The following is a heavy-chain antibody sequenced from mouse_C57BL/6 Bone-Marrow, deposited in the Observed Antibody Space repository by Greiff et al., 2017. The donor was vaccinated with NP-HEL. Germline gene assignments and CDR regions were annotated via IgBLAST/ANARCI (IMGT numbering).Heavy chain of an antibody. D-gene: IGHD1-1*01. J-gene: IGHJ1*03. CDR1: GYTFTSYW. V-gene: IGHV1-55*01. CDR2: IYPGSGST. CDR3: ASPRTVVAHWYFDV. Sequence: QVQLQQPGAELVKPGASVKMSCKASGYTFTSYWITWVKQRPGQGLEWIGDIYPGSGSTTYNEKFKSKATLTVDTSSSTAYMQLSSLTSEDSAVYYWASPRTVVAHWYFDVWGTGTTVTVSS.